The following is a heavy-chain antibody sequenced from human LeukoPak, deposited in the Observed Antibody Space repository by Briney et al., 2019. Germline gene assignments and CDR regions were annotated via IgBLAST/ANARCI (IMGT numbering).Heavy chain of an antibody. Sequence: PSQTLSLTCTVSGGSISSGGYYWSWIRQHPGKGLEWIGYIYYSGSTYYNPSLKSRVTISVDTSKNQFSLKLSSVTAADTAVYYCAKGGDFWSGYPPYYYYMDVWGKGTTVTVSS. D-gene: IGHD3-3*01. J-gene: IGHJ6*03. CDR3: AKGGDFWSGYPPYYYYMDV. V-gene: IGHV4-31*03. CDR2: IYYSGST. CDR1: GGSISSGGYY.